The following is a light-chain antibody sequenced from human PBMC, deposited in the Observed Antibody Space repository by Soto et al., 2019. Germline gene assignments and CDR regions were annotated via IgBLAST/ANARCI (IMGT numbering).Light chain of an antibody. CDR2: DAS. J-gene: IGKJ4*01. V-gene: IGKV3-11*01. Sequence: EIVLTQSPATLSLSPGERATLSCRASQSVDVFLAWYQQRPGQAPRLLIYDASKRATYVPSRFSGSGSGTDFTLTISSLEPEDFAVYYCQQDSSWPLTFGGGTKVEIK. CDR1: QSVDVF. CDR3: QQDSSWPLT.